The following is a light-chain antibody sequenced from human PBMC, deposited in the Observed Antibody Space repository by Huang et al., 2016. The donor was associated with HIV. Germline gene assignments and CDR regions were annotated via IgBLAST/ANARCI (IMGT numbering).Light chain of an antibody. Sequence: DIVMTQSPLSLSVTPGEPASISCRASQSVSSNLAWYQQKPGQAPRLLIYGASTRATGIPARFSGSGSGTEFTLTISSLQSEDFAVYYCQQYNNWPPTWTFGQGTKVDIK. CDR1: QSVSSN. V-gene: IGKV3-15*01. J-gene: IGKJ1*01. CDR2: GAS. CDR3: QQYNNWPPTWT.